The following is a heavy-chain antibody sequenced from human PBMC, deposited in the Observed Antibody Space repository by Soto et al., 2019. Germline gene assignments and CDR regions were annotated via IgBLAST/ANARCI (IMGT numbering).Heavy chain of an antibody. CDR3: ARFKAAAATTKPLDYYGMDV. Sequence: ASVKVSCKASGGTFSSYAISWVRQAPGQGLEWMGGIIPIFGTANYAQKFQGRVTITADESTSTAYMELSSLRSEDTAVYYCARFKAAAATTKPLDYYGMDVWGQGTTVTVSS. CDR1: GGTFSSYA. V-gene: IGHV1-69*13. J-gene: IGHJ6*02. CDR2: IIPIFGTA. D-gene: IGHD6-13*01.